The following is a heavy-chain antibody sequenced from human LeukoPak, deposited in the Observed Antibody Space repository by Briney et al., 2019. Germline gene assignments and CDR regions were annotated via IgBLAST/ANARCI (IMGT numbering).Heavy chain of an antibody. CDR2: IYHSGRI. CDR3: ARVPSDDDFWSGYIPYFDY. V-gene: IGHV4-38-2*02. J-gene: IGHJ4*02. CDR1: GYSISSGDY. D-gene: IGHD3-3*01. Sequence: NPSETLSLTCTVSGYSISSGDYWGWIRQPPGKGLEWIGSIYHSGRIYYNPSLKSRVTISVDTTKNQVSLILTSVTAADTAVYYCARVPSDDDFWSGYIPYFDYWGRGNLVTVFS.